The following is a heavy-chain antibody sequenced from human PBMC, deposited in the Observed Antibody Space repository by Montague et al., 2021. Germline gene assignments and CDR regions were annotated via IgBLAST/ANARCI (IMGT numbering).Heavy chain of an antibody. J-gene: IGHJ6*02. CDR2: IFYSGST. CDR3: ARSGFWSGYYPPNYYYGMDV. CDR1: GGSISSSSYY. D-gene: IGHD3-3*01. V-gene: IGHV4-39*01. Sequence: SETLSLTCTVSGGSISSSSYYWGRIRQPPGKGLEWIGSIFYSGSTFYNPSLKSRVTISVDTSKNQISLRLSSVIAADTAVYYCARSGFWSGYYPPNYYYGMDVWGQGTTVTVS.